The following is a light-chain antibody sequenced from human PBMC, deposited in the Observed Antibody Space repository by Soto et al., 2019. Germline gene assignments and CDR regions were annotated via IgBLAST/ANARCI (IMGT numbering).Light chain of an antibody. CDR3: QQYSNLWT. V-gene: IGKV3D-11*01. CDR2: DAS. J-gene: IGKJ1*01. CDR1: HGVSSY. Sequence: EIVMTQSPATLSVSPGERATLSCRASHGVSSYLAWYQQKPGQAPRLLIYDASNRATGIPDRFSGSGSGTDFTLSISRLEPEDFAVYYCQQYSNLWTFGQGTKVDI.